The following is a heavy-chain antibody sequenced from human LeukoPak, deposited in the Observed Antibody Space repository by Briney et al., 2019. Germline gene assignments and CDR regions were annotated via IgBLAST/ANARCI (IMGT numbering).Heavy chain of an antibody. CDR3: ARGLWRGAFDI. CDR2: IPYSGST. Sequence: SETLSLTCIVSGGSLNNYYWSWIRQPPGKGLEWIGYIPYSGSTDYNLSLKSRVTISVDTSKNQFSLKLNSVTAADTAVYYCARGLWRGAFDISGQGTIVTVSS. J-gene: IGHJ3*02. D-gene: IGHD3-16*01. V-gene: IGHV4-59*01. CDR1: GGSLNNYY.